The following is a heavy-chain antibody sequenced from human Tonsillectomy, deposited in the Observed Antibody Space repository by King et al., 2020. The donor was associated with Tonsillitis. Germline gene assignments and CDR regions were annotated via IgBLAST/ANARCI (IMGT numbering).Heavy chain of an antibody. V-gene: IGHV3-23*03. CDR1: GFTFSSYA. CDR3: AKGMAVAGTQTFEY. J-gene: IGHJ4*02. D-gene: IGHD6-19*01. CDR2: IYSGGSST. Sequence: VQLVESGGGLVQPGGSLRLSCAASGFTFSSYAMSWVRQAPGKGLEWVSVIYSGGSSTYYADSVKGRFTISRDNSKNTLYLQMNSLRAEDTAVYYCAKGMAVAGTQTFEYWGQGTLVTVSS.